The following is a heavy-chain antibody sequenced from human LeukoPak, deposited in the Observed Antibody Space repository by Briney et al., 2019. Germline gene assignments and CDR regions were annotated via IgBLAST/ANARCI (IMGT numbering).Heavy chain of an antibody. CDR1: GGSFSGDY. J-gene: IGHJ4*02. CDR3: ARGHPGAEGGTGFRYQLYFDS. Sequence: SETLSLTCAVDGGSFSGDYGSWIRQPPGKGREWIGEIKHSGSTNYNPSLKSRVTISGDTSKNQFSLKLSAGTAADTAVYYCARGHPGAEGGTGFRYQLYFDSWGQGTLVTVSS. V-gene: IGHV4-34*01. CDR2: IKHSGST. D-gene: IGHD6-13*01.